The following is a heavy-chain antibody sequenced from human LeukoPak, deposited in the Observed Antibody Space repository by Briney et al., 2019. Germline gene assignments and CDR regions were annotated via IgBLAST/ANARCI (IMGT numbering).Heavy chain of an antibody. J-gene: IGHJ4*02. V-gene: IGHV3-23*01. D-gene: IGHD3-10*01. Sequence: GGSLRLSCAASGFTFNTYAMSWVRQAPGKGLEWVSAISPSGPDTYYADSVKGRFTISRDNYKNTLYLQMSSLRDDDSAVYYCAKRGGYETMASFDYWGQGTLVTVSS. CDR2: ISPSGPDT. CDR3: AKRGGYETMASFDY. CDR1: GFTFNTYA.